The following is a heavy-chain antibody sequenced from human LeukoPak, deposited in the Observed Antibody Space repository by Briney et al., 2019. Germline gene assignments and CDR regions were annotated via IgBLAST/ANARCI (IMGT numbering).Heavy chain of an antibody. CDR1: ELTFSSYG. CDR2: INESGSRT. CDR3: AKDLSGPGWYFDL. V-gene: IGHV3-23*01. Sequence: PGGSLRLSCAASELTFSSYGMRWVRQAPGKGLEWVSGINESGSRTYYADSVKGRFTISRDNSKNTLYLQLNILRAEDTAVYYCAKDLSGPGWYFDLWGRGTLVTVSS. D-gene: IGHD1-26*01. J-gene: IGHJ2*01.